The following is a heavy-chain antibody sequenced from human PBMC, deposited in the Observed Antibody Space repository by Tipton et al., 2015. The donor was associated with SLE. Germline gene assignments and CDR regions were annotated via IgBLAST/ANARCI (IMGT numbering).Heavy chain of an antibody. CDR3: ARVVVGAFDY. Sequence: QLVQSGAEVKKPGASVKVSCKASGYTFIHKGISWVRQAPGQGLESMGWISVYNGYTNYAQKFRGRVTLTTDTSTSTAYMELRSLRSDDTAVYYCARVVVGAFDYWGQGTLVTVSS. CDR1: GYTFIHKG. CDR2: ISVYNGYT. V-gene: IGHV1-18*01. D-gene: IGHD2-15*01. J-gene: IGHJ4*02.